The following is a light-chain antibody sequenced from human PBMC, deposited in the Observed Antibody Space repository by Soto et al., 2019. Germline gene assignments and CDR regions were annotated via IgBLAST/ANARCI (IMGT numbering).Light chain of an antibody. V-gene: IGKV1-39*01. CDR1: QSISSY. CDR2: AAS. J-gene: IGKJ1*01. Sequence: DIQMTQSTSSLSASVGDRVTITCRASQSISSYLNWYQQKPGKAPKLLIYAASSLQSGVPSRFSGSESGTDFTLTISSLQPEDFATYYCQQSYSYPRTFGQGTKVDIK. CDR3: QQSYSYPRT.